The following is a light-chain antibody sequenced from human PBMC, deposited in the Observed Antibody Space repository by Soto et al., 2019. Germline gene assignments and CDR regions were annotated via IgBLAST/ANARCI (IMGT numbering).Light chain of an antibody. CDR2: EVI. CDR1: SSDVGSYNF. V-gene: IGLV2-23*02. CDR3: CSYAGSSTWV. Sequence: QPVLTQPASVSGSPGQSITISCTGSSSDVGSYNFVSWYQQHPGNAPQLMIYEVIKRPSGVSNRFSGSKSGNTASLTISGLQAEYEADYYCCSYAGSSTWVFGGGTKVTVL. J-gene: IGLJ3*02.